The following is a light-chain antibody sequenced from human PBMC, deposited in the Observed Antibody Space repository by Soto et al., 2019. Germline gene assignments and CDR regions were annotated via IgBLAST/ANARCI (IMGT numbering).Light chain of an antibody. Sequence: DIQMTQSPSTLSASVGDRVTITCRASQSVSSWLAWYQQKPGKAPKLLIYKASTLESGGPSSFSGSGSGTEFTLTISSLQPDDFVTYYCQQYNSYPLTFGGGTKVEIK. CDR1: QSVSSW. CDR3: QQYNSYPLT. CDR2: KAS. J-gene: IGKJ4*01. V-gene: IGKV1-5*03.